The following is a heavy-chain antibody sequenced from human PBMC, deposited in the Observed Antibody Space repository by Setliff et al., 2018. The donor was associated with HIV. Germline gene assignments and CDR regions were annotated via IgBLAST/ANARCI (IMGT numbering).Heavy chain of an antibody. CDR3: SRGYISLDRGVSDYMDV. D-gene: IGHD3-10*01. CDR2: IYGSGDT. V-gene: IGHV4-4*07. Sequence: ASETLSLTCTVSGGSISRYYWNWIRQPAGKGLEWIGRIYGSGDTNYNPSLKSRVTMSIDTSNNRFSLRLTSVTAAYTAVYYCSRGYISLDRGVSDYMDVWVKGTTFTVSS. CDR1: GGSISRYY. J-gene: IGHJ6*03.